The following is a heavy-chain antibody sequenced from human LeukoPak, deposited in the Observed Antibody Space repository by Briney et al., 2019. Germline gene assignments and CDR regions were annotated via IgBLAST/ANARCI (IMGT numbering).Heavy chain of an antibody. J-gene: IGHJ5*02. V-gene: IGHV4-34*01. Sequence: SETLSLTCAVYGGSFSDYYWSWIRQTPGKGLEWIGEINDSGSTHCNPSLKSRGTILVDTSKNQFSLNLTSVTAADTAMYYCARPKYQILRYCTSGGTCYNGNWFDPWGQGTLVTVSS. CDR3: ARPKYQILRYCTSGGTCYNGNWFDP. CDR1: GGSFSDYY. CDR2: INDSGST. D-gene: IGHD2-15*01.